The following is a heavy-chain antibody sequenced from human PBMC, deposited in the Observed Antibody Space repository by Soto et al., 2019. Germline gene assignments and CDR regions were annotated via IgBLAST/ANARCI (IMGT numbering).Heavy chain of an antibody. J-gene: IGHJ3*02. CDR1: GFTFDDYA. CDR2: ISWHSGSI. CDR3: AKDMVAAAGTEAFDI. D-gene: IGHD6-13*01. Sequence: EVQLVESGGGLVQPGRSLRLSCAASGFTFDDYAMHWVRQAPGKGLAWVSGISWHSGSIGYADSVKGRFTISRDNAKNSLYLQMNSLRAEDTALYYCAKDMVAAAGTEAFDIWGQGTMVTVSS. V-gene: IGHV3-9*01.